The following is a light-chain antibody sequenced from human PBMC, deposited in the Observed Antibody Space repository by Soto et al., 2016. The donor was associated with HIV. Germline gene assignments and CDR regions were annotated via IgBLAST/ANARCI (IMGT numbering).Light chain of an antibody. CDR2: KAS. V-gene: IGKV1-5*03. CDR1: QSISTW. CDR3: QQYNSVPWT. J-gene: IGKJ1*01. Sequence: DIQMTQSSSTLSASVGDKVTITCRASQSISTWVAWYQQKPGKAPKLLIYKASSLESGVPSRFSASGSGTDFTLTLSSVQPDDVGTYYCQQYNSVPWTFGQGTKLEMK.